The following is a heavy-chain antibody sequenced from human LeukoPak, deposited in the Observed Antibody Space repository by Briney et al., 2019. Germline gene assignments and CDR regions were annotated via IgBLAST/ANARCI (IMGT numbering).Heavy chain of an antibody. CDR2: IWYDGSNK. D-gene: IGHD3-10*01. CDR1: GFTFSSYG. CDR3: ARVRTSSGRYYYYYYGMDV. J-gene: IGHJ6*02. Sequence: GGSLRLSCAASGFTFSSYGMHWVRQAPGKGLEWVAVIWYDGSNKYYADSVKGRFTISRDNSKNTLYLQMNSLRAEDTAVYYCARVRTSSGRYYYYYYGMDVWGQGTTVTVSS. V-gene: IGHV3-33*01.